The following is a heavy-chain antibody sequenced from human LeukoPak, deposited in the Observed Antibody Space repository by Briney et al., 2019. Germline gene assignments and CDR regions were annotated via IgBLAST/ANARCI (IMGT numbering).Heavy chain of an antibody. Sequence: SETLSLTCTVSGYSISSGYYWGWIRQPPGKGLEWIGSIYHSGSTYYNPSLKSRVTISVDTSKNQFSLKLSSVTAADTAVYYCARGPPVGATSHFDYWGQGTLVTVSS. J-gene: IGHJ4*02. V-gene: IGHV4-38-2*02. D-gene: IGHD1-26*01. CDR1: GYSISSGYY. CDR2: IYHSGST. CDR3: ARGPPVGATSHFDY.